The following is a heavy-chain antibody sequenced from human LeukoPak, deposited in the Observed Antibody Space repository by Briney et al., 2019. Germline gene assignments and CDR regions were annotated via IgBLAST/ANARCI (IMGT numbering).Heavy chain of an antibody. J-gene: IGHJ4*02. CDR2: ISSSSSYI. D-gene: IGHD5-24*01. CDR3: ARARDGYNLGGFDY. CDR1: GFTFSSYS. V-gene: IGHV3-21*01. Sequence: PGGSLRLSCAASGFTFSSYSMNWVRQAPGKGLEWVSSISSSSSYIYYADSVKGRFTISRDNAKNSLHPQMNSLRAEDTAVYYCARARDGYNLGGFDYWGQGTLVTVSS.